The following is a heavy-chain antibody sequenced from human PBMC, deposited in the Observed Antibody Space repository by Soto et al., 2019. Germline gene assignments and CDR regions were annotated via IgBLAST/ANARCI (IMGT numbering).Heavy chain of an antibody. CDR1: GGSMSRGYFY. Sequence: QVKLQESGPGLVKPSQTLSLTCIVSGGSMSRGYFYWTWIRQRPGKGLEWIGYIYYSGTPYYNPSLESRVTISIDQSTEQFSLNLRSVTAADTAIYYCARAPSSHYYDNSGRDYWGRGTLVTVSS. D-gene: IGHD3-22*01. CDR3: ARAPSSHYYDNSGRDY. J-gene: IGHJ4*02. V-gene: IGHV4-31*03. CDR2: IYYSGTP.